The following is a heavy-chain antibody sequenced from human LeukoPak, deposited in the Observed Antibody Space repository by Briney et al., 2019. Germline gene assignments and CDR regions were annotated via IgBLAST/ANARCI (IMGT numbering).Heavy chain of an antibody. CDR1: GGSISSYY. J-gene: IGHJ5*02. CDR3: ARDKVVVASGSFDP. CDR2: IYYSGST. Sequence: SETLSLTCTVSGGSISSYYWSWIRQPPGKGLVWIGYIYYSGSTNYNPSLKSRVTISVDTSKNQFSLKLSSVTAADTAVYYCARDKVVVASGSFDPWGQGTLVTVSS. V-gene: IGHV4-59*12. D-gene: IGHD2-15*01.